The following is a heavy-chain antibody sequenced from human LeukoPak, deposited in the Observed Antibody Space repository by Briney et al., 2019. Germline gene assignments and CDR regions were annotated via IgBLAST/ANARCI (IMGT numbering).Heavy chain of an antibody. Sequence: GGSLRLSCAASGFTFSDYYMSWIRQAPGKGLEWVSYISSSGSTIYYADSVKGRFTISRDNAKNSLYLQMNSLRAEDTAVYYCARDQCSGGSCYSVDYWGQGTLVTVSS. CDR3: ARDQCSGGSCYSVDY. V-gene: IGHV3-11*04. CDR1: GFTFSDYY. J-gene: IGHJ4*02. CDR2: ISSSGSTI. D-gene: IGHD2-15*01.